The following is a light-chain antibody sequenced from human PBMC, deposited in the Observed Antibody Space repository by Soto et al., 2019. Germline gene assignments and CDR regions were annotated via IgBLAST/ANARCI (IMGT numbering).Light chain of an antibody. J-gene: IGKJ1*01. CDR1: QSISSW. CDR3: QQYSSYWT. V-gene: IGKV1-5*01. CDR2: DAS. Sequence: DIQMTQSPSTLSASVGDRVTITCRASQSISSWLAGYQQKPGKAPNLLIYDASSLESGVPSRFSGSGSGTEFTLTISSLQPDDFATYYCQQYSSYWTFGQGTKVDIK.